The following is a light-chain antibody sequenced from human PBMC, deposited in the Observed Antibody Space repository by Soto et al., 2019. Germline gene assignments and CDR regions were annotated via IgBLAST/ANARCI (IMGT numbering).Light chain of an antibody. CDR2: WAS. J-gene: IGKJ4*01. Sequence: DIVMTQSPDSLAVSLGERATINCKSSQSVLYSSNDKNYLAWYQQKPGQPPKLLIYWASTRESGVPDRFTGSGSGTDFTLTISSLQAEDVAAYYCQKYNSAPLTFGGGTKVEIK. V-gene: IGKV4-1*01. CDR1: QSVLYSSNDKNY. CDR3: QKYNSAPLT.